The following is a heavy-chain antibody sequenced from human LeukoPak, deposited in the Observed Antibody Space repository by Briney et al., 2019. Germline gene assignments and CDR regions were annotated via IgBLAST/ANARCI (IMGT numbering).Heavy chain of an antibody. CDR1: GFTFSGYW. Sequence: GGSLRLSCAASGFTFSGYWMHWVRQVPGKGLVWVSRINSDGSSTTYADSVKGRFTISRDNAKNILYLQMNSLRAEDTAVYYCGRGHFYGVDVWGQGTTVTVSS. CDR2: INSDGSST. CDR3: GRGHFYGVDV. V-gene: IGHV3-74*01. J-gene: IGHJ6*02.